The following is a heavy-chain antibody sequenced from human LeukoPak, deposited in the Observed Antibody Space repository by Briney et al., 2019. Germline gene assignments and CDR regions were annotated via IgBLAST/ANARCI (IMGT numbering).Heavy chain of an antibody. V-gene: IGHV4-38-2*02. CDR3: ARDEKGGHSGSYTAEYFQH. CDR2: IYHSGST. Sequence: SETLSLTCAVSGYSISSGYYWGWIRQPPRKALQWFGSIYHSGSTYYNPSLKSRVTISVDTSKNQFSLKLSSVTAADTAVYYCARDEKGGHSGSYTAEYFQHWGQGTLVTVSS. J-gene: IGHJ1*01. CDR1: GYSISSGYY. D-gene: IGHD1-26*01.